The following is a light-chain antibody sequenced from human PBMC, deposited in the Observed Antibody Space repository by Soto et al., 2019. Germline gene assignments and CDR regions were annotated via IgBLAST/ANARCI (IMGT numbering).Light chain of an antibody. V-gene: IGKV3-20*01. J-gene: IGKJ4*01. CDR3: QQYGASPLT. CDR1: QTVPDNY. Sequence: EIVLTQSPGPQSLSAGDGVSLSCRASQTVPDNYLAWYQQKRDQAPRLLIFGASNRATGLPDRFGGSGSGTDFTLSISRLEPEDFAVYYCQQYGASPLTFGGGARLEIK. CDR2: GAS.